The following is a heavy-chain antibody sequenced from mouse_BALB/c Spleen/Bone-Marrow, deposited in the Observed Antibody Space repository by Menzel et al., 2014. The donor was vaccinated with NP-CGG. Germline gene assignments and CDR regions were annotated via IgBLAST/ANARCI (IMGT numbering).Heavy chain of an antibody. CDR3: ARDDGYYIRNAMDY. CDR2: ISSGTSTI. CDR1: GFTFSSFG. V-gene: IGHV5-17*02. D-gene: IGHD2-3*01. Sequence: VQLKDSGGGLVQPGGSRKLSCAASGFTFSSFGMHWVRQAPERGLEWVAYISSGTSTIYYADTVKGRFTISRDNPKNTLFLQMTSLKSEDTAMYYCARDDGYYIRNAMDYWGQGTSVTVSS. J-gene: IGHJ4*01.